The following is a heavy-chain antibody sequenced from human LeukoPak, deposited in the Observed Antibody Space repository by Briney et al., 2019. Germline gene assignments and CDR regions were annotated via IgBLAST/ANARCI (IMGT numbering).Heavy chain of an antibody. D-gene: IGHD6-13*01. V-gene: IGHV1-8*01. J-gene: IGHJ4*02. CDR3: ARGLRREQQLLRAFDD. CDR2: MNPNSGNT. CDR1: GYTFTSYD. Sequence: ASVKVSCKASGYTFTSYDINWVRQATGQGLGWMGWMNPNSGNTGYAQKFQGRVSMTSNTSISTAYMELSSLRSEDTAVYYCARGLRREQQLLRAFDDWGQGTLVTVSS.